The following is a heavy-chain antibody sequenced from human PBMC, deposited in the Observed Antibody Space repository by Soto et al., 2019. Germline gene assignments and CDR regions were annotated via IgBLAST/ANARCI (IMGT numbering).Heavy chain of an antibody. J-gene: IGHJ4*02. Sequence: SETLSLTCDIFGGSVSSGHWWSWVRQPPGKGLEWIGEILHTGGTSYNPSLKSRVTMSVDNSNNQFSLSLTSVTAADTAAYYCARNGAYSQDCWGQGLLVTVSS. CDR1: GGSVSSGHW. D-gene: IGHD5-18*01. V-gene: IGHV4-4*02. CDR3: ARNGAYSQDC. CDR2: ILHTGGT.